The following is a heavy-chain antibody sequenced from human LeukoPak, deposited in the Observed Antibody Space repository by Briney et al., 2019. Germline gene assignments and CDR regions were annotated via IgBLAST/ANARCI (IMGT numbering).Heavy chain of an antibody. CDR1: GCTFSTYA. Sequence: PGGSLRLSCAASGCTFSTYAMSWVRQAPGKGLELVSVIIVSCTSTYYADSVKSRHTISRDNSKNTLYLQMNSLRADDAAVFYCARAAYCSSTSCYRSYGLDVWGQGTTVTVSS. CDR3: ARAAYCSSTSCYRSYGLDV. D-gene: IGHD2-2*01. J-gene: IGHJ6*02. CDR2: IIVSCTST. V-gene: IGHV3-23*01.